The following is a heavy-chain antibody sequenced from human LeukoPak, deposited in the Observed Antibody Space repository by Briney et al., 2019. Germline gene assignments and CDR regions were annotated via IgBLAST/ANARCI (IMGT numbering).Heavy chain of an antibody. Sequence: PSETLSLTCTVSGGSISSYYWSWLRQPPGKGLEWIGYIYYSGSTNYNPSLKSRVTISVDTSKNQFSLKLSSVTAADTAVYYCASCGGYGVKTFDPWGQGTLVTVSS. CDR1: GGSISSYY. D-gene: IGHD5-12*01. J-gene: IGHJ5*02. V-gene: IGHV4-59*08. CDR2: IYYSGST. CDR3: ASCGGYGVKTFDP.